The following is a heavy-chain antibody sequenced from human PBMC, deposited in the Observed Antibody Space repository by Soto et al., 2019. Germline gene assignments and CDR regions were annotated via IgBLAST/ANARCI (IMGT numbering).Heavy chain of an antibody. CDR2: MNPNSGNT. Sequence: QVQLVQSGAEVKKPGASVKVSCKASGYTFTSYDINWVRQATGQGLEWMGWMNPNSGNTGYAQKFQGRVTMTRNTSISTAYMELSSLRSEDTAVYYCARGRYCGGDCSTLTNWYFDLWGRGTLVTVSS. CDR3: ARGRYCGGDCSTLTNWYFDL. CDR1: GYTFTSYD. D-gene: IGHD2-21*02. J-gene: IGHJ2*01. V-gene: IGHV1-8*01.